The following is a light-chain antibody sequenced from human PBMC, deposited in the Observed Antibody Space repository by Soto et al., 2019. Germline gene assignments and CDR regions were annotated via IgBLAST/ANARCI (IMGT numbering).Light chain of an antibody. Sequence: QSALTQPASVSGSPGQSITISCTGTSSDVGGYNYVSWYQQHPGKAPKLMIYDVSNRPPGVSNRFSGSKSGNTASLTISWLQAEDEADYYCSSYTSSSTPLDFGTGTKLTVL. CDR1: SSDVGGYNY. CDR3: SSYTSSSTPLD. CDR2: DVS. V-gene: IGLV2-14*01. J-gene: IGLJ1*01.